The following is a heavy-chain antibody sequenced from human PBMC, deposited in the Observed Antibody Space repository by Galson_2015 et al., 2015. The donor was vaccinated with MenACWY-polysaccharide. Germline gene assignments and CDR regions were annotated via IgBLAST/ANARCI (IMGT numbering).Heavy chain of an antibody. J-gene: IGHJ4*02. CDR1: GFTFSSSA. D-gene: IGHD2-2*01. CDR2: ISGSGGST. CDR3: AKAYIVVIPDAAYDC. Sequence: LRLSCAASGFTFSSSAMSWVRQAPGRGLEWVSGISGSGGSTYYADAVKGRFTISRDNSKNTLYLQMDSLRADDTAVYYCAKAYIVVIPDAAYDCWGQGALVTVSS. V-gene: IGHV3-23*01.